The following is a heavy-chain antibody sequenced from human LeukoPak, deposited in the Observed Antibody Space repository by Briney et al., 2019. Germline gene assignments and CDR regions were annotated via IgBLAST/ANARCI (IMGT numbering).Heavy chain of an antibody. J-gene: IGHJ5*02. CDR3: VREDQVVVAATPDTSGFDP. Sequence: SVKVSCKTSGGTFSIYAISWVRQAPGQGLEWMGRIIPILGIANYAQKFQGRVTITADKSTSTAYMELSSLRPEDTAVYYCVREDQVVVAATPDTSGFDPWGQGTLVTVSS. V-gene: IGHV1-69*04. CDR1: GGTFSIYA. D-gene: IGHD2-15*01. CDR2: IIPILGIA.